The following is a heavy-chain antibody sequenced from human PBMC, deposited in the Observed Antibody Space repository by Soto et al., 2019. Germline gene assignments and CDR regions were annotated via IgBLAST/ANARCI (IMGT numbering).Heavy chain of an antibody. D-gene: IGHD3-22*01. CDR1: GGSISSNNYY. CDR3: AKDSSGWRPTDH. Sequence: SETLSLTCTVSGGSISSNNYYWGWIRQPPGKGLEWIGSIYYSGSNYYNPSLKSRVTISVDTSKNQFSLKVSSVTAADTAVYYCAKDSSGWRPTDHWGQGTLVTVSS. J-gene: IGHJ4*02. CDR2: IYYSGSN. V-gene: IGHV4-39*02.